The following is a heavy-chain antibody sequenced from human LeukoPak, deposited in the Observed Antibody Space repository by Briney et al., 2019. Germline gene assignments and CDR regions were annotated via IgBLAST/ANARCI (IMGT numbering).Heavy chain of an antibody. J-gene: IGHJ4*02. Sequence: GGSLRLSCAASGFTFSSYGMHWVRQAPGKGLEWVALISYDGSNKYYADSVKGRFTISRDNSKNTLYLQMNSLRAEDTAVYYCAKETVGATTSDYWGQGTLVTVSS. D-gene: IGHD1-26*01. CDR3: AKETVGATTSDY. CDR1: GFTFSSYG. V-gene: IGHV3-30*18. CDR2: ISYDGSNK.